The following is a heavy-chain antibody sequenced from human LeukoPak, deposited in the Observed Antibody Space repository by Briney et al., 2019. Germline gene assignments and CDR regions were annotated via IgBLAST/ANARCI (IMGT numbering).Heavy chain of an antibody. V-gene: IGHV4-59*01. CDR3: ARGKRESYDFWSGYRFDP. CDR2: IYYSGST. J-gene: IGHJ5*02. Sequence: SETLSLTCTVSGGSISSYYWSWIRQPPGKGLEWIGYIYYSGSTNYNPSLKSRVTISVDTSKNQFSLKLSSVTAADTAVYYCARGKRESYDFWSGYRFDPWGRGTLVTVSS. CDR1: GGSISSYY. D-gene: IGHD3-3*01.